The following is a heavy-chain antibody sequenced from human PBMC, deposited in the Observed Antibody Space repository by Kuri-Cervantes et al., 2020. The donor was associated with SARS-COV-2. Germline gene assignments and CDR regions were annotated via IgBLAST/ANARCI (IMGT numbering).Heavy chain of an antibody. Sequence: LSLTCAASGFTFANYYMSWVRQSPGKGLEWVANIKFDGSDKYYVDSVRGRFTISRDNAKNSLFLQLNSPTAADTAVYYCARSYGVRYVPFDHWGPGTLVTVSS. CDR2: IKFDGSDK. CDR1: GFTFANYY. D-gene: IGHD4-17*01. CDR3: ARSYGVRYVPFDH. V-gene: IGHV3-7*05. J-gene: IGHJ1*01.